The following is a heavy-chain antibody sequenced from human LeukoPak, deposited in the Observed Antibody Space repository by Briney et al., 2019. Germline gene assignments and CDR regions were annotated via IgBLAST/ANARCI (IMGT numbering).Heavy chain of an antibody. J-gene: IGHJ4*02. CDR3: ASLRYCSSTSCYLKPDY. CDR1: GFTFSSYS. V-gene: IGHV3-21*01. CDR2: ISSSSSYI. D-gene: IGHD2-2*01. Sequence: PGGSLRLSCAASGFTFSSYSMNWVRQAPGKGLEWVSSISSSSSYIYYADSVKGRFTISRDNAKNSLYLQMNSLRAEDTAAYYCASLRYCSSTSCYLKPDYWGQGTLVTVSS.